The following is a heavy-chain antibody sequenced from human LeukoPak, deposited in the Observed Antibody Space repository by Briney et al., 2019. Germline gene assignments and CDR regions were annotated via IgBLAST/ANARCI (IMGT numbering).Heavy chain of an antibody. D-gene: IGHD6-13*01. Sequence: ASVKVSCKASGYTFTSYGISWVRRAPGQGLEWMGWISAYNGNTNYAQKLQGRVTMTTDTSTSTAYMELRSLRSDDTAVYYCASYSSSWYFDYWGQGTLVTVSS. CDR3: ASYSSSWYFDY. CDR1: GYTFTSYG. V-gene: IGHV1-18*01. J-gene: IGHJ4*02. CDR2: ISAYNGNT.